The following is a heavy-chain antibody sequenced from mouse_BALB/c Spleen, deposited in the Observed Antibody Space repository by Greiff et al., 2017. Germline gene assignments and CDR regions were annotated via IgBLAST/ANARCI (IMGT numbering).Heavy chain of an antibody. CDR1: GFTFSSYA. CDR2: ISSGGST. Sequence: EVKLQESGGGLVKPGGSLKLSCAASGFTFSSYAMSWVRQTPEKRLEWVASISSGGSTYYPDSVKGRFTISRDNARNILYLQMSSLRSEDTAMYYCARATMITTGFAYWGQGTLVTVSA. J-gene: IGHJ3*01. D-gene: IGHD2-4*01. CDR3: ARATMITTGFAY. V-gene: IGHV5-6-5*01.